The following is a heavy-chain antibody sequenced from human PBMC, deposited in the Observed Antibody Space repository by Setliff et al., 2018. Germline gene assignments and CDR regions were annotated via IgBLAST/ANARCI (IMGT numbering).Heavy chain of an antibody. CDR1: GYTLTELS. Sequence: GASVKVSCKVSGYTLTELSRHWVRQAPGKGLEWMGGFDPEDGNTGYAQKFQGRVTMTRNTSISTAYMELSSLRSEDTAVYYCAIPGGGAPLWFDPWGQGTLVTVSS. CDR3: AIPGGGAPLWFDP. V-gene: IGHV1-24*01. D-gene: IGHD1-26*01. J-gene: IGHJ5*02. CDR2: FDPEDGNT.